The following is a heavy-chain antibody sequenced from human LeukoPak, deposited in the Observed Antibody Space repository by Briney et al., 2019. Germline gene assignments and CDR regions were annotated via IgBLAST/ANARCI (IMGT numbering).Heavy chain of an antibody. CDR1: GFTFSSYS. CDR2: ISTSGSYI. CDR3: ARDWYDNSDAFDI. J-gene: IGHJ3*02. D-gene: IGHD3-9*01. V-gene: IGHV3-21*01. Sequence: GGSLRLSCAASGFTFSSYSMNWVRQAPGKGLEWVSSISTSGSYIYYADSVKGRFTISRDNAKNSLFLQMNSLRAEDTAVYYSARDWYDNSDAFDIWGQGTMVTVSS.